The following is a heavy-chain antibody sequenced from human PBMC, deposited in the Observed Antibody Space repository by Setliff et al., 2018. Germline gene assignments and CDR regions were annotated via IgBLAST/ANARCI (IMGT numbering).Heavy chain of an antibody. CDR2: ISAYTGNT. D-gene: IGHD2-8*01. V-gene: IGHV1-18*01. CDR1: GYTFSNYG. Sequence: ASVKVSCKASGYTFSNYGITWVRQAPRQGLEWMGWISAYTGNTKFAQKFQGRVTMTTDTSTSTAYLELRSLTSDDTAVYYCSKLVRYCTTTACQGASGAEFWGQGTLVTVSS. CDR3: SKLVRYCTTTACQGASGAEF. J-gene: IGHJ4*02.